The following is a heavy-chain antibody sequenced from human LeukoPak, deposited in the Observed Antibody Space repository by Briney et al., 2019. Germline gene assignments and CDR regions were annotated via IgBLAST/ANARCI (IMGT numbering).Heavy chain of an antibody. CDR1: GFTFSSYE. Sequence: GGSLRLSCAASGFTFSSYEMNWVRQAPGKGLEWVSYISSSGSTIYYADSVKGRFTISRDNAKNSLYLQMNSLRAEDTAVYYCAREEADSSGYFDYWSQGTLVTVSS. CDR2: ISSSGSTI. J-gene: IGHJ4*02. D-gene: IGHD3-22*01. CDR3: AREEADSSGYFDY. V-gene: IGHV3-48*03.